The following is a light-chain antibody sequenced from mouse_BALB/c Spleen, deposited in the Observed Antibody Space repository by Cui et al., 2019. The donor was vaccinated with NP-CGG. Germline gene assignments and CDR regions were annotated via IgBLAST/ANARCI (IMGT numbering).Light chain of an antibody. CDR1: TGAVTTSNY. CDR2: GTN. V-gene: IGLV1*01. CDR3: ALWYSNHWV. Sequence: ADLTQESALTTSPGETVTLTCRSSTGAVTTSNYANWVKEKPDHLFTGLIGGTNNRAPGVPARFSGSLIGDKAALTITGAQTEDEAIYFCALWYSNHWVFGGGTKLTVL. J-gene: IGLJ1*01.